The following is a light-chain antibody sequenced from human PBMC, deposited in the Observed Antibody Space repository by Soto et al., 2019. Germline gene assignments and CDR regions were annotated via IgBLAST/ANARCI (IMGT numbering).Light chain of an antibody. V-gene: IGLV2-14*01. J-gene: IGLJ2*01. CDR2: EVT. Sequence: QSVLTQPASVSGSPGQSITISCTGTSSDVGGYNYVSWYQQHPGKAPKLVIYEVTKRPSGVSNRFSGSKSGNTASLTISGLQAEDETDYYCSSYTSTNHVVFGGGTKL. CDR1: SSDVGGYNY. CDR3: SSYTSTNHVV.